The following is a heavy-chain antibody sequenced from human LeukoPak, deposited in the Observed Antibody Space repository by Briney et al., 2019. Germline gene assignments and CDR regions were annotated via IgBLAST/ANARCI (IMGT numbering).Heavy chain of an antibody. CDR2: MNPNSGNT. CDR1: GYTFTSYD. J-gene: IGHJ3*02. CDR3: ARVGDRDAFDI. D-gene: IGHD1-26*01. V-gene: IGHV1-8*01. Sequence: ASVKVSCKASGYTFTSYDINWVRQATGQGLEWMGWMNPNSGNTGYAQKFQGRVTMTRNTSISTAYMELSRLRSDDTAVYYCARVGDRDAFDIWGQGTMVTVSS.